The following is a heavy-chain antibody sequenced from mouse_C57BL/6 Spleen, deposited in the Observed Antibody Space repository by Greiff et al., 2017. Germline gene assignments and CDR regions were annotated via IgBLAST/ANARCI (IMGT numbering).Heavy chain of an antibody. V-gene: IGHV3-1*01. J-gene: IGHJ4*01. D-gene: IGHD1-1*01. CDR2: ISYSGST. CDR1: GYSITSGYD. CDR3: ARAGSSYRYYAMDY. Sequence: EVKLQESGPGMVKPSQSLSLTCTVTGYSITSGYDWHWIRHFPGNKLEWMGYISYSGSTNYNPSLKSRISITHDTSKNHFFLKLNSVTTEDTATYYCARAGSSYRYYAMDYWGQGTSVTVSS.